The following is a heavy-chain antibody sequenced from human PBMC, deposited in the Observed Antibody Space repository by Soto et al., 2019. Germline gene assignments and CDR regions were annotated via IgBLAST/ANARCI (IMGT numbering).Heavy chain of an antibody. CDR1: GYTFTSYD. CDR2: MNPNSGNT. Sequence: QVQLVQSGAEVKKPGASVKVSCKASGYTFTSYDINWVRQATGQGLEYLGWMNPNSGNTAYVQKFQGRVTMTWDTSITTGCIEVSSVRSEDTAVYFCARGIKYGAYSRWCDPWGQGTLVGDSS. CDR3: ARGIKYGAYSRWCDP. D-gene: IGHD4-17*01. V-gene: IGHV1-8*01. J-gene: IGHJ5*02.